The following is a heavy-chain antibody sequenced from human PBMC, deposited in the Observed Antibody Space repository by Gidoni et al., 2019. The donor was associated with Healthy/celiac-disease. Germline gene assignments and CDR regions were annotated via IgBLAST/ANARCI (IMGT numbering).Heavy chain of an antibody. CDR3: ARSPTVDSPLDY. D-gene: IGHD4-17*01. J-gene: IGHJ4*02. CDR2: IYSGGST. V-gene: IGHV3-53*02. Sequence: EVQLVETGGGLIPPGGSLRLSCAASGFTVSSNYMSWVRQAPGKGLEWVSVIYSGGSTYYADSVKGRFTISRDNSKNTLYLQMNSLRAEDTAVYYCARSPTVDSPLDYWGQGTLVTVSS. CDR1: GFTVSSNY.